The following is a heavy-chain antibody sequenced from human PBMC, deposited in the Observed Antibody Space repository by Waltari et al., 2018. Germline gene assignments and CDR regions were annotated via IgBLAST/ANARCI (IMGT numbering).Heavy chain of an antibody. CDR1: GFTFSSYW. Sequence: EVQLVESGGGLVQPGGSLRLSCAASGFTFSSYWMSWVRQAPGKGLEWVANIKQDGSEKYYVDSVKGRFTISRDNAKNSLYLQMNSLRAEDTAVYYCAKPTNWNYDDAFDIWGQGTMVTVSS. CDR2: IKQDGSEK. V-gene: IGHV3-7*05. J-gene: IGHJ3*02. D-gene: IGHD1-7*01. CDR3: AKPTNWNYDDAFDI.